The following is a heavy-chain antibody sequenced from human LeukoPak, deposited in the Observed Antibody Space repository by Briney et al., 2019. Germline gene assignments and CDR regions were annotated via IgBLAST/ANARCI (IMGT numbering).Heavy chain of an antibody. V-gene: IGHV3-23*01. CDR2: ISGSGGST. Sequence: GGSLRLSCAASGFTFSSYGMSWVRQAPGKGLEWVSAISGSGGSTYYADSVKGRFTISRDNSKNTLYLQMNSLRAEDTAVYYCAKDRSAYGSGSSIDYWGQGTLVTVSS. CDR1: GFTFSSYG. CDR3: AKDRSAYGSGSSIDY. J-gene: IGHJ4*02. D-gene: IGHD3-10*01.